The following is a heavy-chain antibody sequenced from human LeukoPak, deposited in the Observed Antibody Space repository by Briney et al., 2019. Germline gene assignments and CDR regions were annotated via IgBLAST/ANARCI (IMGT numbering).Heavy chain of an antibody. CDR2: ISYDGSNK. J-gene: IGHJ4*02. CDR3: ARVSVAGTRVDY. D-gene: IGHD6-19*01. CDR1: GFTFSSYA. V-gene: IGHV3-30*04. Sequence: GGSLRLSCAASGFTFSSYAMHWVRQAPGKGLEWVAVISYDGSNKYYADSVKGRFTISRDNSKNTLYLQMNSLRAEDTAVYYYARVSVAGTRVDYWGQGTLVTVSS.